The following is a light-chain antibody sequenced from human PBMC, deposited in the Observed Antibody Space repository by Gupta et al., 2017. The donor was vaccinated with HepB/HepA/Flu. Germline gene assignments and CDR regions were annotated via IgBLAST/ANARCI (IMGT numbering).Light chain of an antibody. V-gene: IGLV7-46*01. CDR1: TGPVTTAHY. J-gene: IGLJ2*01. Sequence: GTVILTFGSSTGPVTTAHYPYWFQLQPGLAPRALLYNTVYTHYGIADRFSGSLLGGKAALTMSMAQTEDEADYFCGLQDGDSRVFGGGTKLTVL. CDR2: NTV. CDR3: GLQDGDSRV.